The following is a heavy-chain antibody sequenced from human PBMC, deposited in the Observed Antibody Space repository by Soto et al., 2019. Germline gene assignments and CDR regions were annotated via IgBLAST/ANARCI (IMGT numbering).Heavy chain of an antibody. Sequence: QITLKESGPTLVKPTQTLTLTCTFSGFSLSTSGVGVGWIRQPPGKALEWLAVIFWDDEEHYTPSLKNRLTITKDTSKSQVGLTMTNMDPVDTATDYCAQRRRSSSAAGAFDYWGQGALVTVSS. CDR1: GFSLSTSGVG. V-gene: IGHV2-5*02. CDR2: IFWDDEE. J-gene: IGHJ4*02. D-gene: IGHD6-6*01. CDR3: AQRRRSSSAAGAFDY.